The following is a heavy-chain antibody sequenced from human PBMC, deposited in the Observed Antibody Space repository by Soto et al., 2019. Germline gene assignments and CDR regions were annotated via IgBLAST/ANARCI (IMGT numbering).Heavy chain of an antibody. CDR1: GFAFNNYG. J-gene: IGHJ4*02. D-gene: IGHD1-26*01. Sequence: GGSLRLSCTVSGFAFNNYGINWVRQAPGKGLEWVSSISKSDYTYYSDSVKGRFAISRDNAKSSVSLQMNTQRVEDTAVYYFVSEDSRRIPTATDFCGQGPLLTVSS. CDR3: VSEDSRRIPTATDF. CDR2: ISKSDYT. V-gene: IGHV3-21*01.